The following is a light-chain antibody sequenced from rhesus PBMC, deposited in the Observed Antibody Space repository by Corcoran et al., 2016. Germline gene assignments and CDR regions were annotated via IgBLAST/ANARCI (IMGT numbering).Light chain of an antibody. V-gene: IGKV4-1*01. J-gene: IGKJ1*01. Sequence: DIVMTQSPDSLAVSLGERVTINCKSSQSLLSSSTNKNYLAWYQQRPGQAPTLLIYWASRRESGVPNRCRGSVAGRDFTLTISGLQAEDGALYDCQQYYSTPLTFGQGTKVEIK. CDR3: QQYYSTPLT. CDR1: QSLLSSSTNKNY. CDR2: WAS.